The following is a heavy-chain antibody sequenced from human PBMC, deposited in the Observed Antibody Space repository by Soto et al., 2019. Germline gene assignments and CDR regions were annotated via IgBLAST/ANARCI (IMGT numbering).Heavy chain of an antibody. J-gene: IGHJ4*02. CDR2: IYFSGST. CDR3: AIFGTSSGYHFILFGF. D-gene: IGHD3-22*01. Sequence: SQTLSLTCTVSGGSISGYYWSWIRQPPGKGLEWIGYIYFSGSTKYNPSLKSRITMSVDTSKNQFSLRLTSVTAADTAVYYCAIFGTSSGYHFILFGFWGQGTLGTVSS. CDR1: GGSISGYY. V-gene: IGHV4-59*01.